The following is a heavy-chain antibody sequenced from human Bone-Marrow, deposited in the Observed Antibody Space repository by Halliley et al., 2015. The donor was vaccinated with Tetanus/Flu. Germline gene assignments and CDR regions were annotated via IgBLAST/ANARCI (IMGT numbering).Heavy chain of an antibody. D-gene: IGHD3-10*01. J-gene: IGHJ4*02. Sequence: TLSLTCTVSGGSISSYYWNWIRQSPGRGLEWIGSISYSGNTNYNPSLRSRVTISLDTSNNQPSLNLYSVTAADTAVYYCAIQLSTSGGFDCWGQGTLVTVSS. CDR3: AIQLSTSGGFDC. V-gene: IGHV4-59*01. CDR2: ISYSGNT. CDR1: GGSISSYY.